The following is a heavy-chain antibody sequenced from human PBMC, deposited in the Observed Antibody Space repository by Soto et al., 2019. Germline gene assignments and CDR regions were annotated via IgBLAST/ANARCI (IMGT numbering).Heavy chain of an antibody. Sequence: QVQLQESGPGLVKPSETLSLTCSVSGDSVSRADSYWSWIRQPPGKGLEWIGYIFSSVSTEYNPPLRGRVIISVDTSKNQVSLKLRTVTAADTAVYFCARGMDNNKVGWWGQGTLVTVSA. D-gene: IGHD1-1*01. CDR3: ARGMDNNKVGW. CDR1: GDSVSRADSY. J-gene: IGHJ4*02. CDR2: IFSSVST. V-gene: IGHV4-61*08.